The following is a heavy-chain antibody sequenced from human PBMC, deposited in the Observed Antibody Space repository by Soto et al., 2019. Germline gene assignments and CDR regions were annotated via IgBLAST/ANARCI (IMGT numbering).Heavy chain of an antibody. J-gene: IGHJ4*02. V-gene: IGHV4-4*02. CDR2: IYHSGST. CDR1: GGSISSGNW. Sequence: QVQLQVSGPGLVKPSGTLSLTCAVSGGSISSGNWWSWVRQPPGKGLEWIGDIYHSGSTNYNPSLKSRVTISLDKSKIQFSLKLSSVTAADTAVYYCAKCITALGPIDYWGQGTLVTVSS. CDR3: AKCITALGPIDY. D-gene: IGHD2-8*01.